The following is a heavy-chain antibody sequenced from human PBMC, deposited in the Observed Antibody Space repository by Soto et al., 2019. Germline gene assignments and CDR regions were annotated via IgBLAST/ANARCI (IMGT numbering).Heavy chain of an antibody. J-gene: IGHJ4*02. D-gene: IGHD3-10*01. Sequence: PGGSLRLSCAASGFTFSDYYMIWIRQAPEKGLEWVSYISSSGSTMYYADSVKGRFTISRDNAKKSLYLQMNSLRAEDTAVYYCARARYFGSGTYYCDYWGQGTLVTVSS. CDR1: GFTFSDYY. CDR3: ARARYFGSGTYYCDY. V-gene: IGHV3-11*01. CDR2: ISSSGSTM.